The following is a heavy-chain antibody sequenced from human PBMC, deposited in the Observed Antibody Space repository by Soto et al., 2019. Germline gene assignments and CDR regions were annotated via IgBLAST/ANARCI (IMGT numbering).Heavy chain of an antibody. CDR3: AGSGSGTKTYYYDSSGYNNYYYYGMDV. J-gene: IGHJ6*02. CDR2: ISAYNGNT. CDR1: GYTFTSYG. D-gene: IGHD3-22*01. Sequence: VKVSCKASGYTFTSYGISWVRQAPGQGLEWMGWISAYNGNTNYAQKLQGRVTMTTDTSTSTAYMELRSLRSDDTAVYYCAGSGSGTKTYYYDSSGYNNYYYYGMDVWGQGTTVTVSS. V-gene: IGHV1-18*01.